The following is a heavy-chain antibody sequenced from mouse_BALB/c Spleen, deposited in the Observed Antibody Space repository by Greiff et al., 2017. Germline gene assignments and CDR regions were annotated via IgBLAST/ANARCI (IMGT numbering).Heavy chain of an antibody. Sequence: EVKLVESGGGLVQPGGSRKLSCAASGFTFSDYGMAWVRQAPGKGPEWVAFISNLAYSIYYADTVTGRFTISRENAKNTLYLEMSSLRSVDTAMYYCARASLTAVVAYYFDYWGQGTTLTVSS. V-gene: IGHV5-15*02. CDR1: GFTFSDYG. CDR3: ARASLTAVVAYYFDY. J-gene: IGHJ2*01. D-gene: IGHD1-1*01. CDR2: ISNLAYSI.